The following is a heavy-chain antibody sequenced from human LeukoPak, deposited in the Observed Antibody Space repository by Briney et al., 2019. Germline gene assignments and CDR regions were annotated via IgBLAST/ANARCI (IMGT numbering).Heavy chain of an antibody. J-gene: IGHJ4*02. Sequence: GSLRLSCAASGFTFSNAWMSWVRQAPGKGLEWVGRIKSKTDGGTTDYAAPVKGRFTISRDDSKITLYLQMNSLKTEDTAVYYCTIGYCSGGSCYGYYFDYWGQGTLVTVSS. D-gene: IGHD2-15*01. CDR3: TIGYCSGGSCYGYYFDY. V-gene: IGHV3-15*01. CDR1: GFTFSNAW. CDR2: IKSKTDGGTT.